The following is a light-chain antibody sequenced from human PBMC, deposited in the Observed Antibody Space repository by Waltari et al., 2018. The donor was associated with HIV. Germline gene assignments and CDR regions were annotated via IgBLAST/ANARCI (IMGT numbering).Light chain of an antibody. V-gene: IGLV1-44*01. CDR1: SSNIGDNT. Sequence: QSVLTQPPSASGTPGHRVTISCSGSSSNIGDNTVNWYQQLPGTAPKLLIYTNTQRPSGVPDRFSGSKSGTSASLAISGLQSEDEADYYCATWDDSLNGHVVFGGGTKLTVL. CDR2: TNT. CDR3: ATWDDSLNGHVV. J-gene: IGLJ2*01.